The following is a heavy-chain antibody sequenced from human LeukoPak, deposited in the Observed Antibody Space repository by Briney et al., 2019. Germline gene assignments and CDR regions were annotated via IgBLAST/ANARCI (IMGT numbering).Heavy chain of an antibody. Sequence: SETLSLTCTVSGGSISSGGYYWSWVRQHPGKGLEWIGYIYYSGSTYYNPSLKSRVTISVDTSKNQFSLKLSSVTAADTAVYYCASSYIAAAGSDYWGQGTLVTVSS. D-gene: IGHD6-13*01. CDR3: ASSYIAAAGSDY. CDR1: GGSISSGGYY. J-gene: IGHJ4*02. V-gene: IGHV4-31*03. CDR2: IYYSGST.